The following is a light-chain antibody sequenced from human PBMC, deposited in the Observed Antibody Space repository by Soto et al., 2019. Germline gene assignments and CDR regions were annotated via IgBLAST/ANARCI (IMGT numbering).Light chain of an antibody. CDR3: HQYNNWPT. CDR1: QVITND. CDR2: AAS. J-gene: IGKJ1*01. Sequence: DIQMTQSPSSLSASIGARVTITCRSSQVITNDLGWYQQKPGKAPKLLIYAASTLQSGVPSRFSGSGSGTDFTLTINSLQSEDFAVYFCHQYNNWPTFGQGTKVDIK. V-gene: IGKV1-17*01.